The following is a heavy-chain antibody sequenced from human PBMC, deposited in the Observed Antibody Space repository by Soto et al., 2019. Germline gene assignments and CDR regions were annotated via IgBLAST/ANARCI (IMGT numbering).Heavy chain of an antibody. D-gene: IGHD1-26*01. V-gene: IGHV4-59*02. CDR1: GGSVRNSY. J-gene: IGHJ4*02. Sequence: QVQLQESGPGLVKPSETLSLTCTVSGGSVRNSYWGWIRQPPGKGLEWVADVYYSGSTNYNPSLGSRVPISVDKSQKQFSLKMTAVTGADTAVYYCARGRSHEWELLVQYFDYWGQGTLVTVSS. CDR3: ARGRSHEWELLVQYFDY. CDR2: VYYSGST.